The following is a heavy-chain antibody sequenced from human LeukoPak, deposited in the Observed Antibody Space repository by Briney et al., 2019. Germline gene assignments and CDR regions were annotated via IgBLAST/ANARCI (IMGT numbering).Heavy chain of an antibody. CDR3: ARDRSYSSGWPVDY. Sequence: GGSLRLSCAASGFTFGSYAMHWVRQAPGKGLEWVAVISYDGSNKYYADSVKGRFTISRDNSKNTLYLQMNSLRTEDTAVYYCARDRSYSSGWPVDYWGQGTLVTVSS. CDR1: GFTFGSYA. D-gene: IGHD6-19*01. CDR2: ISYDGSNK. J-gene: IGHJ4*02. V-gene: IGHV3-30*04.